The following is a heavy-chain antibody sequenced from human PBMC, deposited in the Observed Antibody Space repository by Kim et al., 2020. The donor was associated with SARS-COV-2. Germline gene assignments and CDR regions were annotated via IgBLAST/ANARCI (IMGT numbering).Heavy chain of an antibody. Sequence: GGSLRLSCAASGFTFSSYWMSWVRQAPGKGLEWVANIKQDGSAKYYVDSVKGRFTISRDNAKNSLYLQMNSLRAEDTAVYYCARMGGSSIAARRLPFRYNWFDPWGQGTLVTVSS. D-gene: IGHD6-6*01. J-gene: IGHJ5*02. CDR2: IKQDGSAK. V-gene: IGHV3-7*03. CDR3: ARMGGSSIAARRLPFRYNWFDP. CDR1: GFTFSSYW.